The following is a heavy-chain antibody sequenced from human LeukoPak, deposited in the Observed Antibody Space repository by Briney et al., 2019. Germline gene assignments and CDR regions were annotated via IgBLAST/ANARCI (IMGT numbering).Heavy chain of an antibody. CDR3: ARVFARDEYFDY. V-gene: IGHV3-33*01. CDR1: GFTFSSYG. Sequence: PVGSLRLSCAASGFTFSSYGMNWVRQAPGQGLEWVAVIWYDGSIKYYADPVQGRVTISRDNSKNTLYLQMNSLRAEDTAVYYCARVFARDEYFDYWGQGTLVTVSS. D-gene: IGHD2-21*02. J-gene: IGHJ4*02. CDR2: IWYDGSIK.